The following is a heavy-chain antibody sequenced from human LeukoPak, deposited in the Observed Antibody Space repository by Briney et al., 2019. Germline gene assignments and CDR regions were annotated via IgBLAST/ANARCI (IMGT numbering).Heavy chain of an antibody. CDR1: GDTFSNYG. Sequence: GGSLRLSCAASGDTFSNYGMSWVRQAPGKGLEWVSAISGSAGGTYYADSVKGRFTVYRDNSKNSLYLQMNSLRAEDTAVYYCANPLEVDVWGKGTTVTVSS. D-gene: IGHD1-1*01. V-gene: IGHV3-23*01. CDR2: ISGSAGGT. J-gene: IGHJ6*04. CDR3: ANPLEVDV.